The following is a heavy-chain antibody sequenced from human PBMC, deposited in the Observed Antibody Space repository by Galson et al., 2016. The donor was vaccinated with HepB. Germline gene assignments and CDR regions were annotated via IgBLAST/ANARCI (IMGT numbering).Heavy chain of an antibody. J-gene: IGHJ4*02. CDR1: GGSITSGNYY. Sequence: TLSLTCTVSGGSITSGNYYWNWIRQPAGRGLEWIGRIYTSGITSYNPSLKSRATISVNTSKSHFSLRLSSVTAADTAVYYCAGDGYDFWSTYQCDWGRGTLVTVSS. CDR3: AGDGYDFWSTYQCD. D-gene: IGHD3-3*01. V-gene: IGHV4-61*02. CDR2: IYTSGIT.